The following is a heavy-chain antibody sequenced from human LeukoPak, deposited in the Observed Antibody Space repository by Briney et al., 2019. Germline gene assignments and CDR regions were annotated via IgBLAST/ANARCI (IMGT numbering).Heavy chain of an antibody. V-gene: IGHV3-33*01. CDR2: IWYDGSNK. D-gene: IGHD4-17*01. CDR3: ARDTAYGDGAFDI. Sequence: GGSLRLSCAASGFTFSSYGMHWVRQAPGKGLEWVAVIWYDGSNKYYADSVKGRFTISRDNSKNTLYLQMNSLRAEDTAVYYCARDTAYGDGAFDIWGQGTMVTVSS. J-gene: IGHJ3*02. CDR1: GFTFSSYG.